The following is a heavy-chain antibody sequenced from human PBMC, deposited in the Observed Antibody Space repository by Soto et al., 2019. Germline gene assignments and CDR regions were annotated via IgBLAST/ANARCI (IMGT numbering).Heavy chain of an antibody. D-gene: IGHD2-2*01. CDR2: IYPYDSDT. J-gene: IGHJ4*01. V-gene: IGHV5-51*01. CDR1: GYSFTSYW. Sequence: ESLKISCKTSGYSFTSYWIGWVRQMPGKGMEWMGNIYPYDSDTRYSQSFQGQVTISADTSITTAYLQWSGLRASDTAMYFCARHLVCSTRANFDYWGQGTLVTVSS. CDR3: ARHLVCSTRANFDY.